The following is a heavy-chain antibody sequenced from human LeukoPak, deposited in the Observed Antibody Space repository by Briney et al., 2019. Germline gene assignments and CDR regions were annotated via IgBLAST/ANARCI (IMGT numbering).Heavy chain of an antibody. Sequence: QPGGSLRLSCAASGFTFSSYGMHWVRQAPGKGLEWVAVIWYDGSNKYYADSVKGRFTISRDNSKDTLYLQTNSLRAEDTAVYYCATDRNSGKYYDYWGQGTLVSVSS. CDR3: ATDRNSGKYYDY. CDR1: GFTFSSYG. CDR2: IWYDGSNK. V-gene: IGHV3-33*08. D-gene: IGHD1-26*01. J-gene: IGHJ4*02.